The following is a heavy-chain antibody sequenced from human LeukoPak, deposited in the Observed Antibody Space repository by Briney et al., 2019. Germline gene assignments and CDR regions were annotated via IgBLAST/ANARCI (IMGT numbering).Heavy chain of an antibody. CDR1: GYTFTRYD. D-gene: IGHD7-27*01. Sequence: ASVKVSCKASGYTFTRYDINLVRQATGQGLEWMGWMNPNSGNTGYTQKFQGRVTMTRNTSISTAYMELSSLRSEDTSVYYCGRVLGGWGKHTDYWGQGTLVTVSS. CDR2: MNPNSGNT. CDR3: GRVLGGWGKHTDY. V-gene: IGHV1-8*01. J-gene: IGHJ4*02.